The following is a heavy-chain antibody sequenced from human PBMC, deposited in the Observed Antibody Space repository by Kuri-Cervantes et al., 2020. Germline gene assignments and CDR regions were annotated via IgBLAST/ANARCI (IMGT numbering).Heavy chain of an antibody. V-gene: IGHV3-23*01. CDR1: GFTFSSYA. CDR2: ISGSGGST. CDR3: AKREYDFWSGYHPFVFDY. Sequence: GESLKISCAASGFTFSSYAMSWVRQAPGKGLEWVSAISGSGGSTYYADSVKGRFTISRDNSKNTLYLQMNSLRAEDTAIYFCAKREYDFWSGYHPFVFDYWGQGTLVTVSS. D-gene: IGHD3-3*01. J-gene: IGHJ4*02.